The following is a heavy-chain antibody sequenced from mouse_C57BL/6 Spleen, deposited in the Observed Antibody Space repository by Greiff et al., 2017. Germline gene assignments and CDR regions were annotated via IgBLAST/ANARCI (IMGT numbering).Heavy chain of an antibody. D-gene: IGHD1-1*01. V-gene: IGHV14-4*01. CDR2: IDPENGDT. CDR1: GFNIKDDY. Sequence: VQLQQSGAELVRPGASVKLSCTASGFNIKDDYMHWVKQRPEQGLEWIGWIDPENGDTEYASKVQGKATITADTSSNTAYLQLSSLTSEDTAVYYCSTTVVEGYFDYWGQGTTLTVSS. J-gene: IGHJ2*01. CDR3: STTVVEGYFDY.